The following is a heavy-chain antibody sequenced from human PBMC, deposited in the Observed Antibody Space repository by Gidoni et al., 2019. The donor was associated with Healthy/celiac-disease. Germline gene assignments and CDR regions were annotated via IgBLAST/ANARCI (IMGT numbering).Heavy chain of an antibody. D-gene: IGHD6-13*01. J-gene: IGHJ4*02. CDR3: ARPPIAAAGRKANFDY. Sequence: QVQLVQSGAEVTKPGASVKVSCKAPGYTFSGYYMHWVRQAPGQGLEWMGRINPNSGGTNYAQKFQGRVTMTRDTSFSTAYMELSRLRSDDTAVYYCARPPIAAAGRKANFDYWGQGTLVTVSS. CDR1: GYTFSGYY. V-gene: IGHV1-2*06. CDR2: INPNSGGT.